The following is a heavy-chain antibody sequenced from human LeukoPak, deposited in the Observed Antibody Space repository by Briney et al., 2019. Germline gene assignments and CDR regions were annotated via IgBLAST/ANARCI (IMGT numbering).Heavy chain of an antibody. Sequence: PGGSLRLSCVASGFTFSRSWMSWVRQAPGKGLEWVSAISGSGGSTYYADSVKGRFTISRDNSKNTLYLQMNSLRAEDTAVYYCAKVLAPTMNLYYFDYWGQGTLVTVPS. J-gene: IGHJ4*02. CDR1: GFTFSRSW. CDR3: AKVLAPTMNLYYFDY. V-gene: IGHV3-23*01. D-gene: IGHD3-22*01. CDR2: ISGSGGST.